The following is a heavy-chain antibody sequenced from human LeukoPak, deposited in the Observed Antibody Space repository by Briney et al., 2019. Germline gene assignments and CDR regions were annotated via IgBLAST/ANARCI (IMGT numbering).Heavy chain of an antibody. CDR1: GFTFSSYD. J-gene: IGHJ3*02. V-gene: IGHV3-21*01. D-gene: IGHD3-10*01. Sequence: PGGSLRLSCAASGFTFSSYDMTWVRQAPGKGLEWVSSISSSSSYIYYADSVKGRFTISRDNAKNSLYLQMNSLRAEDTAVYYCAGEPDYYGSGSLGFDIWGQGTMVTVSS. CDR2: ISSSSSYI. CDR3: AGEPDYYGSGSLGFDI.